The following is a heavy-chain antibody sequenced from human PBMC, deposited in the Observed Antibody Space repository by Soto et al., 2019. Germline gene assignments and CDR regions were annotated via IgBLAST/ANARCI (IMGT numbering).Heavy chain of an antibody. CDR2: ISGSSSII. CDR1: GFRLSDYY. V-gene: IGHV3-11*01. J-gene: IGHJ5*02. CDR3: ARDPRNFGFDP. D-gene: IGHD1-7*01. Sequence: GGSLRLSCAASGFRLSDYYMSWIRQAPGKGLEWVSYISGSSSIINYADSVKGRFTISRDNAKSSLYLQMNNLRPEDTAVYYCARDPRNFGFDPWGQGTLVTVSS.